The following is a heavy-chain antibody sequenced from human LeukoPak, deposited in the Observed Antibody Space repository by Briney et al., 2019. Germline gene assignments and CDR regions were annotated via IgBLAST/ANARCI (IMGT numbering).Heavy chain of an antibody. V-gene: IGHV4-39*07. CDR1: GGSISSSSYY. Sequence: PSETLSLTCTVSGGSISSSSYYWGWIRQPPGKGLEWIGSIYYSGSTYYNPSLKSRVTISVDTSKNQFSLKLSSVTAADTAVYYCARDRGSTITYYYGMDVWGQGTTVTVSS. J-gene: IGHJ6*02. D-gene: IGHD3-10*01. CDR3: ARDRGSTITYYYGMDV. CDR2: IYYSGST.